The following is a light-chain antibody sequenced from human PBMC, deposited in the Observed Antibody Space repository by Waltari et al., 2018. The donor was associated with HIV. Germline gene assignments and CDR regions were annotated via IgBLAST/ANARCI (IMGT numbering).Light chain of an antibody. CDR1: SSDVGSYNL. CDR3: CSYAGSSTLV. V-gene: IGLV2-23*01. Sequence: QSALTQHASVSGSRGKSITISCTGTSSDVGSYNLVSWYQQHPGKAPKLMIYEGSKRPSGVSNRFSGSKSGNTASLTISGLQAEDEADYYCCSYAGSSTLVFGGGTKLTVL. CDR2: EGS. J-gene: IGLJ3*02.